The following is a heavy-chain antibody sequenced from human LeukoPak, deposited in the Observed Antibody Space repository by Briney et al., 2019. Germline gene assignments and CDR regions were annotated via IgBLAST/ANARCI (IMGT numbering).Heavy chain of an antibody. Sequence: GASVKVSCKASGGTFSSYAISWVRQAPGQGLEWMGGIIPIFGTANYAQKFQGRVTITADKSTSTAYMELSSLRSEDTAVYYCARERQRAAAVPYYFDYWGQGTLVTVSS. V-gene: IGHV1-69*06. CDR2: IIPIFGTA. CDR1: GGTFSSYA. J-gene: IGHJ4*02. CDR3: ARERQRAAAVPYYFDY. D-gene: IGHD6-13*01.